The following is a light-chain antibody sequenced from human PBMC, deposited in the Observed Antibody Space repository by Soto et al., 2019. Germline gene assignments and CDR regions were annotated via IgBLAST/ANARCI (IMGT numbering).Light chain of an antibody. Sequence: DIQMTQSPSSLSASVGDRVTITCQASQDISNYLNWYQQKPGKAPKLLIYDASSLESGVPSRFRGSGSGTEFTLTITSLQPDDFETYYCQQYNSYPWTFGQGTKVDIK. J-gene: IGKJ1*01. CDR1: QDISNY. CDR3: QQYNSYPWT. CDR2: DAS. V-gene: IGKV1-5*01.